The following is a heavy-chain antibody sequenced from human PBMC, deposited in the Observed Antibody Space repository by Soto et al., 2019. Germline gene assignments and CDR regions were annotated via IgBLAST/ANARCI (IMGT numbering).Heavy chain of an antibody. Sequence: SVKVSCKASGGTFSSYAISWVRQAPGQGLEWMGGIIPIFGTANYAQKFQGRVTITADESTSTAYMELSSLRSEDTAVYYCARDPDWNDVSSFDYWGQGTLVTVSS. CDR2: IIPIFGTA. D-gene: IGHD1-1*01. CDR3: ARDPDWNDVSSFDY. CDR1: GGTFSSYA. J-gene: IGHJ4*02. V-gene: IGHV1-69*13.